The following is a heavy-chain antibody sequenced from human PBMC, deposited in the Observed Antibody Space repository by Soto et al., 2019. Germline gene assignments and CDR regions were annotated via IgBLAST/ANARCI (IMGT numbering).Heavy chain of an antibody. Sequence: ASVKVSCKASGYTFTSYYMHWVRQAPGQGLEWMGIINPSGGSTSYAQKFQGRVTMTRDTSTSTVYMELSSLRSEDTAVYYCAITGTDKDYWFDPWGQGTLVTVSS. V-gene: IGHV1-46*01. J-gene: IGHJ5*02. CDR1: GYTFTSYY. CDR2: INPSGGST. CDR3: AITGTDKDYWFDP. D-gene: IGHD1-20*01.